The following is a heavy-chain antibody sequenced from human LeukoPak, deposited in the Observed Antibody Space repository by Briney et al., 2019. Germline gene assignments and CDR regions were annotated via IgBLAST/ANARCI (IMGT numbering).Heavy chain of an antibody. D-gene: IGHD1-26*01. Sequence: ETLSLTCAFYGGSFSGYYWSWVRQAPGKGLEWVSGTSDRGDYTYYADSVKGRFTISRDNSKNTLYLQMNSLRAEDTALYFCAKKAQYNGNYPLDYWGQGTLVTVSS. V-gene: IGHV3-23*01. J-gene: IGHJ4*02. CDR3: AKKAQYNGNYPLDY. CDR2: TSDRGDYT. CDR1: GGSFSGYY.